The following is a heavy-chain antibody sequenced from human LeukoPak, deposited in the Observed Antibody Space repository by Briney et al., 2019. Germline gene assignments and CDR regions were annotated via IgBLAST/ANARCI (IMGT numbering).Heavy chain of an antibody. V-gene: IGHV1-69*01. CDR1: GGTFSSYA. CDR2: IIPIFGTA. J-gene: IGHJ4*02. Sequence: GASVKVSCKASGGTFSSYAISWVRQAPGQGLEWMGGIIPIFGTANYAQKFQGRVTITADESTSTAYMELSSLRSEDTAVYYCARVHCSSTSCRRDMYYFDYWGQGTLVTVSS. CDR3: ARVHCSSTSCRRDMYYFDY. D-gene: IGHD2-2*01.